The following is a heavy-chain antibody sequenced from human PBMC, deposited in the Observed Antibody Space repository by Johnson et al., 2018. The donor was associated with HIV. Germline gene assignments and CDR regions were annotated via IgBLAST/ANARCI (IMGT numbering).Heavy chain of an antibody. CDR3: AKWSIVGATFSDAFDI. V-gene: IGHV3-15*01. Sequence: VQLVESGGGVVQPGGSLRLSCAASGFTFSNAWMSWVRQAPGKGLEWVGRVKSKTDGGTTDYTAPVKGRFTISRDDSKNTLYLQMNSLRAEDTAVYYCAKWSIVGATFSDAFDIWGQGTMVTVSS. CDR1: GFTFSNAW. CDR2: VKSKTDGGTT. D-gene: IGHD1-26*01. J-gene: IGHJ3*02.